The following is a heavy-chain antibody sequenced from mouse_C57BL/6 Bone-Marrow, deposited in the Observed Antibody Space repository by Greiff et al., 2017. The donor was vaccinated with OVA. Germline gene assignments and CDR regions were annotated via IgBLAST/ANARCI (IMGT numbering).Heavy chain of an antibody. CDR1: GYTFTSYW. J-gene: IGHJ1*03. D-gene: IGHD1-3*01. CDR2: IYPSDSET. Sequence: QVQLKQPGAELVRPGSSVKLSCKASGYTFTSYWMDWVKQRPGQGLEWIGNIYPSDSETHYNQKFKDKATLTVDKSSSTAYMQLSSLTSEDSAVYYCARYNDGWYFDVWGTGTTVTVSS. V-gene: IGHV1-61*01. CDR3: ARYNDGWYFDV.